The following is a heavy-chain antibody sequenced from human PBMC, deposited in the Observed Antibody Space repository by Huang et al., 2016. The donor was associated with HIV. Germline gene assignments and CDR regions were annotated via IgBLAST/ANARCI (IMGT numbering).Heavy chain of an antibody. CDR2: IYIRGST. CDR3: ARGGELLWFGEPGGWFDP. Sequence: QVQLQESGPGLVKPSETLSLPCTFSGGSISSYYWGWIRKPAGKGLEWVGRIYIRGSTNYNPALKSRVTSSVDTSKNQFSLKLSSVTAADTAVYYCARGGELLWFGEPGGWFDPWGQGTLVTVSS. CDR1: GGSISSYY. D-gene: IGHD3-10*01. V-gene: IGHV4-4*07. J-gene: IGHJ5*02.